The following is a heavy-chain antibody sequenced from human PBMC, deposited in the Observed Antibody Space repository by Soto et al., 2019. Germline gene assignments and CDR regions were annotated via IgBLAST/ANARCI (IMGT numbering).Heavy chain of an antibody. CDR1: GGSISSSSYY. CDR2: IYYSGSS. V-gene: IGHV4-39*01. D-gene: IGHD3-10*01. Sequence: SETLSLTCTVSGGSISSSSYYWGWIRQPPGKGLEWIGSIYYSGSSYYNPSLKSRVTISVDTSKNQFSLKLSSVTAADTAVYYCASDPWFGALYYYYGMDVWGQGTTVTVSS. CDR3: ASDPWFGALYYYYGMDV. J-gene: IGHJ6*02.